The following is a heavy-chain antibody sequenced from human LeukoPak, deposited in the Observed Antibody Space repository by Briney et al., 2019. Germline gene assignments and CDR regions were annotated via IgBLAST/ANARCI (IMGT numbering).Heavy chain of an antibody. CDR1: GFTFSSYA. V-gene: IGHV3-23*01. Sequence: ESGGSLRLSCAASGFTFSSYAMSWVRQAPGKGLEWVSAISGSGGNTYYADSVKGRFTISRDNSKNTLYLQMNSLRAEDTAVYYCARDPRRYSYGYYFDYWGQGTLVTVSS. CDR3: ARDPRRYSYGYYFDY. CDR2: ISGSGGNT. D-gene: IGHD5-18*01. J-gene: IGHJ4*02.